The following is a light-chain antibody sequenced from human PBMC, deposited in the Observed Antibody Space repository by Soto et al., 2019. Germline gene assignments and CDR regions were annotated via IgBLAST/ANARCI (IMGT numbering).Light chain of an antibody. CDR1: QSVLYSSNNKNC. V-gene: IGKV4-1*01. CDR3: QQCYNAPT. Sequence: DIVMTQSPDSLSVSLGERATINCKSSQSVLYSSNNKNCLAWYQQKPGQSPKLLIYWASTRESGVPDRFSGSGSGTDFTLTISSLQADDVAVYYCQQCYNAPTFGPGTKVDI. CDR2: WAS. J-gene: IGKJ3*01.